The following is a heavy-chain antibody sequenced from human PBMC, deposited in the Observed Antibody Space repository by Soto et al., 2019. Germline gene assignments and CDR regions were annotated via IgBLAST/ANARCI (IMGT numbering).Heavy chain of an antibody. CDR3: TTYHGDYNFDH. V-gene: IGHV1-24*01. J-gene: IGHJ5*02. D-gene: IGHD4-17*01. Sequence: QVPLVQSGAEVKKPGASVKVSCKVSGYTLNEVAMHWVRQAPGKGLAWLGGFDPDEAETIYAQHFQGRVTMTEDTSTDTVYMELSSLRSEDTALYFCTTYHGDYNFDHWGQGTLVTVSS. CDR2: FDPDEAET. CDR1: GYTLNEVA.